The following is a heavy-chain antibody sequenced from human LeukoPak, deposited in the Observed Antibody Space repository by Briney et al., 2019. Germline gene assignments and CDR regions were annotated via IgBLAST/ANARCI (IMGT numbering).Heavy chain of an antibody. CDR2: INHSGST. CDR1: GGSFSGYY. Sequence: SETLSLTCAVYGGSFSGYYWSWIRQPPGKGLEWIGEINHSGSTNYNPSLKSRVTISVDTSKNQFSLKLSSVTAADTAVYYCARGGLLWFGEYLDYWGQGTLVTVSS. J-gene: IGHJ4*02. CDR3: ARGGLLWFGEYLDY. D-gene: IGHD3-10*01. V-gene: IGHV4-34*01.